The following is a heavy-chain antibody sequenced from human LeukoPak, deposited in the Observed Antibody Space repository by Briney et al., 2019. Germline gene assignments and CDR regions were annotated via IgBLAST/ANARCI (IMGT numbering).Heavy chain of an antibody. Sequence: GGPLRLSCAVSGFTFSSYSMNWVRQAPGKGLEWVSFISSGRTSIYYAESVKGRFTISRDNAKNSVYLQMNSLRAEDTALYYCARESLPSDRYGQTFDYWGQGTLVTVSS. V-gene: IGHV3-21*01. J-gene: IGHJ4*02. CDR3: ARESLPSDRYGQTFDY. D-gene: IGHD5-18*01. CDR2: ISSGRTSI. CDR1: GFTFSSYS.